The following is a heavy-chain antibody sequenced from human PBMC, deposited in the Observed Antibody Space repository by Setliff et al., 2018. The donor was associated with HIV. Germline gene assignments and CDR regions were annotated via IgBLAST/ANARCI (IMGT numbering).Heavy chain of an antibody. CDR1: YGSINNHY. CDR3: ARGLMVKDAVPFDF. Sequence: SETLSLTCSIFYGSINNHYWSWIRQPAGKGLEWIGYINYRGKTYYNPSVKSRVTISMDTSKIQFSLRLDSMTAADTAVYYCARGLMVKDAVPFDFWGQGALVTVSS. D-gene: IGHD2-8*01. CDR2: INYRGKT. J-gene: IGHJ4*02. V-gene: IGHV4-59*11.